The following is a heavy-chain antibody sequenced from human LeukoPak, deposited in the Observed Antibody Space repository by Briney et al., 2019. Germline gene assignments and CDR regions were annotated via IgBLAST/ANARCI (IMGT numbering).Heavy chain of an antibody. J-gene: IGHJ3*02. CDR3: ARDGPVPGTADAFDI. D-gene: IGHD1-1*01. Sequence: ASVKVSCKASGYTFTGYYMHWVRQAPGQGLEWMGWINPNSGGTNYAQKLQGRVTMTRDTSISTAYMELSRLRSDDTAVYYCARDGPVPGTADAFDIWGQGTMVTVSS. V-gene: IGHV1-2*02. CDR2: INPNSGGT. CDR1: GYTFTGYY.